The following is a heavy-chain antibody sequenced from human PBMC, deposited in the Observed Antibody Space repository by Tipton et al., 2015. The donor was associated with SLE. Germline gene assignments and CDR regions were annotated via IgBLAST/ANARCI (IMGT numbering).Heavy chain of an antibody. CDR3: ARDRGSPSAVDY. Sequence: TLSLTCAVYGGSFSGHYWSWIRQPPGKGLEWIGEINHSGSTNYNPSLKSRVTISVDTSKNQFSLKLSSVTAADTAVYYCARDRGSPSAVDYWGQGTLVTVSS. CDR1: GGSFSGHY. D-gene: IGHD6-13*01. J-gene: IGHJ4*02. V-gene: IGHV4-34*01. CDR2: INHSGST.